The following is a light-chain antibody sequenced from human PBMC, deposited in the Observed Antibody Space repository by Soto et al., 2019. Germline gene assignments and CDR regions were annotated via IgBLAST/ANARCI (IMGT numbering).Light chain of an antibody. J-gene: IGLJ7*01. CDR2: EVS. CDR1: SSDVGGYNY. CDR3: AAWDDSLKAI. Sequence: QSALTQPPSASGSPGQSVTISCTGTSSDVGGYNYVSWYQQHPGKAPKLMIYEVSKRPSGVPDRFSGSKSGNTASLTVSGLQAEDEADYYCAAWDDSLKAIFGGGTQLTVL. V-gene: IGLV2-8*01.